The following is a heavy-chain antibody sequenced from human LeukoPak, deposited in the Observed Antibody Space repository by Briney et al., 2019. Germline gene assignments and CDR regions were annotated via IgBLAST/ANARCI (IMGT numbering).Heavy chain of an antibody. CDR1: GYTLTELS. J-gene: IGHJ4*02. CDR2: FDPEDGET. D-gene: IGHD3-3*01. V-gene: IGHV1-24*01. Sequence: ASVKVSFKVSGYTLTELSMHWVRQAPGKGLGWMGGFDPEDGETIYAQKFQGRVTMTEDTSTDTAYMELSSLRSEDTAVYYCATLERWIFGVVPPRYYFDYWGQGTLVTVSS. CDR3: ATLERWIFGVVPPRYYFDY.